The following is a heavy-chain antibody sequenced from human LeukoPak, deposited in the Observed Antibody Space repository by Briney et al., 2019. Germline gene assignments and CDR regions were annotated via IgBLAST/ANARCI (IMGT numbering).Heavy chain of an antibody. Sequence: GASVKVSCKASVYTFTVYYMHWVRQAPAQGREGRGGINPNRGGTNYAENFEGRVNMNSDTSISTAYMELSRMRSDETAVYYCARVFTGGPKSSKRSLQDYYFAYWGQGTLVTVSS. D-gene: IGHD5-24*01. V-gene: IGHV1-2*02. J-gene: IGHJ4*02. CDR1: VYTFTVYY. CDR3: ARVFTGGPKSSKRSLQDYYFAY. CDR2: INPNRGGT.